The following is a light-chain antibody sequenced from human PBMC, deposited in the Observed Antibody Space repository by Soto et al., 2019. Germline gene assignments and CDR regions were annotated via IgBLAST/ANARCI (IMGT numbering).Light chain of an antibody. CDR2: AAS. J-gene: IGKJ4*01. CDR3: LQHNSYPLT. CDR1: QDVRND. V-gene: IGKV1-17*01. Sequence: IQVAQSPSTLSASVGDRVTITFRASQDVRNDLGWYQQKPGKAPKRLIYAASSLQSGVPSRFSGSASGTEFTLTISGLQPEDSATYYCLQHNSYPLTFGGGTKVDIK.